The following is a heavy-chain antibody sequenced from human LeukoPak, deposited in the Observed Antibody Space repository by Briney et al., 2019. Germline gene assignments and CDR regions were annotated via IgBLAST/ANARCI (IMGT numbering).Heavy chain of an antibody. J-gene: IGHJ4*02. D-gene: IGHD3-16*01. CDR3: ARWGSLNVDY. CDR1: GLXVSSNY. CDR2: IYSSGST. V-gene: IGHV3-66*01. Sequence: GGSLRLSCAASGLXVSSNYMGWVRQAPGKGLEWVSVIYSSGSTYYADSVKGRFTISRDNSKNTLYLQMNSLRVEDTAVYYCARWGSLNVDYWGQGTLVTVSS.